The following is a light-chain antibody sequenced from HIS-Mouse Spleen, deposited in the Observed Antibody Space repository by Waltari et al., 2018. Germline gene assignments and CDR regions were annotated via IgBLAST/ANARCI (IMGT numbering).Light chain of an antibody. CDR3: QQYYSTPYT. J-gene: IGKJ2*01. CDR2: WAS. V-gene: IGKV4-1*01. CDR1: PSVLYSSNNKNY. Sequence: DIVMTQSPDSLAVSLGARATINCKSSPSVLYSSNNKNYLAWYQQKPGQPPKLLIYWASTRESGVPDRFSGSGSGTDFTLTISSLQAEDVAVYYCQQYYSTPYTFGQGTKLEIK.